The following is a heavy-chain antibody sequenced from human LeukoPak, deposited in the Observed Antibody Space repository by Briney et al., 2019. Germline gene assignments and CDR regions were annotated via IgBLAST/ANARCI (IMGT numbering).Heavy chain of an antibody. CDR2: SKNKADSYTT. CDR1: GFXFSDYY. D-gene: IGHD1-26*01. J-gene: IGHJ4*02. V-gene: IGHV3-72*01. Sequence: GGSLRLSCAASGFXFSDYYIDWVRQTPGKGQEWIGRSKNKADSYTTHYAASVKGRFTISRDDSKNSLYLQMNSLKTEDTAVYYCARDNVGSYDYWGQGTLVTV. CDR3: ARDNVGSYDY.